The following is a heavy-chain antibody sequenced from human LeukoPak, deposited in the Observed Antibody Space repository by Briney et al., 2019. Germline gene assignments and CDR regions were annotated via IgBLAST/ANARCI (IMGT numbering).Heavy chain of an antibody. V-gene: IGHV4-34*01. J-gene: IGHJ6*03. CDR2: INHSGST. Sequence: SETLSLTCAVYGGSFSGYYWSWIRQPPGKGLEWIGEINHSGSTNYNPSLKSRVTISVDTSKNQFSLKLSSVTAADTAVYYCARAEVIYYYYYYMDVWGKGTTVTVSS. CDR1: GGSFSGYY. D-gene: IGHD3-22*01. CDR3: ARAEVIYYYYYYMDV.